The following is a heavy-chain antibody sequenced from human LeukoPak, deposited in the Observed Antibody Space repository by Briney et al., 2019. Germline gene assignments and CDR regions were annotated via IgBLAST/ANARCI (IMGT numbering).Heavy chain of an antibody. V-gene: IGHV3-64*01. Sequence: GGSLRLSCAASGFTFSSYAMHWVRQAPGKGLEYVSAISSNGGSTYYANSVKGRFTISRDNSKNTLYLQMGSLRAEDTAVYYCARSGNAIYAFDIWGQGTMVTVSS. J-gene: IGHJ3*02. CDR1: GFTFSSYA. CDR2: ISSNGGST. CDR3: ARSGNAIYAFDI. D-gene: IGHD4-23*01.